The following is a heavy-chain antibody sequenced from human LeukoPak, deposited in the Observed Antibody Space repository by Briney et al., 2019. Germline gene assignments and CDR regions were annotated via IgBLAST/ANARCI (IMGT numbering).Heavy chain of an antibody. CDR3: PSHDSSGFHDY. Sequence: SETLSLTCAVYGGSFSGYYWSWIRQPPGKGLEWIGEINHSGSTNYNPSLKSRVTISVDTSKNQFSLKLSSVTAADTAVYYCPSHDSSGFHDYWGQGTLVTVSS. J-gene: IGHJ4*02. CDR1: GGSFSGYY. D-gene: IGHD3-22*01. CDR2: INHSGST. V-gene: IGHV4-34*01.